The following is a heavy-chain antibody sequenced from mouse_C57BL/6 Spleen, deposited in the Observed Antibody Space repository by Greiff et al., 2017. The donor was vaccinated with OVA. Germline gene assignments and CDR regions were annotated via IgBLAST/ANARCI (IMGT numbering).Heavy chain of an antibody. J-gene: IGHJ3*01. D-gene: IGHD2-3*01. Sequence: EVNLVESGGGLVKPGGSLKLSCAASGFTFSSYAMSWVRQTPEKRLEWVATISDGGSYTYYPDNVKGRFTISRDNAKNNLYLQMSHLKSEDTAMYYCARAYDGAWFAYWGQGTLVTVSA. CDR2: ISDGGSYT. V-gene: IGHV5-4*03. CDR3: ARAYDGAWFAY. CDR1: GFTFSSYA.